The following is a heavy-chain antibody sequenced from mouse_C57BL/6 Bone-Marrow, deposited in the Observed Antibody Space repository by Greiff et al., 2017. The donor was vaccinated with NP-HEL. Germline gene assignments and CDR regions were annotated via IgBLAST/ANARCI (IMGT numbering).Heavy chain of an antibody. CDR1: GFTFTDYY. CDR2: IRNKANGYTT. J-gene: IGHJ4*01. CDR3: ARFRSFMDY. Sequence: DVHLVESGGGLVQPGGSLSLSCAASGFTFTDYYMSWVRQPPGKALEWLGFIRNKANGYTTEYSASVKGRFTISRDNSQSILYLQMNALRAEDSATYYCARFRSFMDYWGQGTSVTVSS. V-gene: IGHV7-3*01.